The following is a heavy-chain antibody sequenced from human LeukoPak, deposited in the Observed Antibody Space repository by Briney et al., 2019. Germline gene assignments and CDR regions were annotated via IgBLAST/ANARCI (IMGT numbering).Heavy chain of an antibody. CDR2: INHSGST. CDR1: GGSFSGYY. J-gene: IGHJ4*02. D-gene: IGHD3-10*01. CDR3: ARGTITMVRGVIPLYDY. V-gene: IGHV4-34*01. Sequence: SETLSLTCAVYGGSFSGYYWSWIRQPPGKGLEGIGEINHSGSTNYNPSLKSRVTISVDTSKNQFSLKLSSVSAADTAVYYCARGTITMVRGVIPLYDYWGQGTLVTVSS.